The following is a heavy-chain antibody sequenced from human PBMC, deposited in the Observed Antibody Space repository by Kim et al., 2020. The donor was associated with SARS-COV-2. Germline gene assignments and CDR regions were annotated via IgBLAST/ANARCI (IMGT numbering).Heavy chain of an antibody. J-gene: IGHJ4*02. D-gene: IGHD6-19*01. V-gene: IGHV2-5*01. Sequence: RYIQSLKSRLTITKDTSKNQVVLTMTNMDPVDTATYYCAHSHIAVSLFDYWGQGTLVTVSS. CDR3: AHSHIAVSLFDY.